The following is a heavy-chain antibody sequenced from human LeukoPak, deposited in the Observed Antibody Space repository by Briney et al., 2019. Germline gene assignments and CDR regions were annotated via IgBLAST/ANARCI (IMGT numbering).Heavy chain of an antibody. D-gene: IGHD4-11*01. CDR2: INTDGSST. CDR3: ARDVDYSSWFDP. Sequence: GGSLRLSCAASGFTFSSYWMHWVRQAPGKGLVWVSRINTDGSSTSYADSVKGRFTISRDNAKNTLYLQMNSLRAEDTAVYYCARDVDYSSWFDPWGQGTLVTVSS. J-gene: IGHJ5*02. CDR1: GFTFSSYW. V-gene: IGHV3-74*01.